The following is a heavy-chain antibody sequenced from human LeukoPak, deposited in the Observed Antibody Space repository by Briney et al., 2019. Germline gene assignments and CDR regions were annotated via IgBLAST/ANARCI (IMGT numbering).Heavy chain of an antibody. CDR3: ASYYHTLGWTFDI. CDR1: GGSISSGGYY. CDR2: IYYSGST. V-gene: IGHV4-31*03. D-gene: IGHD3-22*01. J-gene: IGHJ3*02. Sequence: PSETLSLTCTVSGGSISSGGYYWSWIRQHPGKGLEWIGYIYYSGSTYYNPSLKSRVTISVDTSKNQFSLKLSSVTAADTAVYHCASYYHTLGWTFDIWGPGTLVTVSS.